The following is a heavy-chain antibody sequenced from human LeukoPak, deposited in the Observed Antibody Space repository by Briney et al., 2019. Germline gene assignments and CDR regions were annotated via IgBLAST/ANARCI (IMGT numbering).Heavy chain of an antibody. CDR3: AKDLIFGEGCLDY. Sequence: GGSLRLSCAASGFTFSSYGMHWVRQAPGKGLEWVAVISYDGSNKYYADSVKGRFTISRDNSKNTLYLQMSSLRAEDTAVYYCAKDLIFGEGCLDYWGQGTLVTVSS. CDR1: GFTFSSYG. CDR2: ISYDGSNK. D-gene: IGHD3-3*01. J-gene: IGHJ4*02. V-gene: IGHV3-30*18.